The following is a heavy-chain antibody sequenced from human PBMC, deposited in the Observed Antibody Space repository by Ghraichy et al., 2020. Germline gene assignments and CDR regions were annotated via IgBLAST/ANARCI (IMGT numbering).Heavy chain of an antibody. CDR1: GFTFSSSA. CDR2: ISGSGDTT. J-gene: IGHJ4*02. D-gene: IGHD6-6*01. Sequence: GGSLRLSCAASGFTFSSSAMSWVRQAPGKGLEWVSTISGSGDTTIYADSVTGQFTISRDNSKNTIFLHMNSLRAEDTAVYYCAKWGSSYFFDHLGQGTLVTVSS. V-gene: IGHV3-23*01. CDR3: AKWGSSYFFDH.